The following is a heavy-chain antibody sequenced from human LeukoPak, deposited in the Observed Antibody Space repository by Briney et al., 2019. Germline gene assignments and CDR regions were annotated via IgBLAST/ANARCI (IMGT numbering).Heavy chain of an antibody. J-gene: IGHJ4*02. CDR1: GFTLSSYG. CDR3: AKGSGEQWLVSDY. D-gene: IGHD6-19*01. CDR2: ISYDGSYK. Sequence: PGGSLRLSCAASGFTLSSYGMHWVRQAPGKGLEWVAVISYDGSYKFNADSVKGRLTTSRDNSKNMLYLHMNSLRTEDTAVYFCAKGSGEQWLVSDYWGQGTLVTVSS. V-gene: IGHV3-30*18.